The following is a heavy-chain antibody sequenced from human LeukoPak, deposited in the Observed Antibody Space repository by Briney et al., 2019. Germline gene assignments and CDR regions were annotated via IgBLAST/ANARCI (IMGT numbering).Heavy chain of an antibody. CDR1: GFTFSRFR. D-gene: IGHD3-16*01. CDR2: INQDGSEI. V-gene: IGHV3-7*01. Sequence: GGSLRLSCAATGFTFSRFRMSWVRQPPGKGLEWVANINQDGSEIYYVDSVKGRFTVSTDNAKNSLYLQMTSLRAEDTAVYYCASSWGSAIDFWGQGTLVTVSS. J-gene: IGHJ4*02. CDR3: ASSWGSAIDF.